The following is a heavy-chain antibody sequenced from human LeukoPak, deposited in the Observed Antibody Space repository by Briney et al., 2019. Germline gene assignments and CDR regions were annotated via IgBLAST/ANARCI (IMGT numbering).Heavy chain of an antibody. CDR1: GGSISSYY. CDR3: ARVSGRYYYYMDV. CDR2: IYYSGST. Sequence: PSETLSLTCTVSGGSISSYYWSWIPQPPGKGLEWIGYIYYSGSTNYNPSLKSRVTISVDTSKNQFSLKLSSVTAADTAVYYCARVSGRYYYYMDVWGKGTTVTVSS. V-gene: IGHV4-59*01. D-gene: IGHD3-10*01. J-gene: IGHJ6*03.